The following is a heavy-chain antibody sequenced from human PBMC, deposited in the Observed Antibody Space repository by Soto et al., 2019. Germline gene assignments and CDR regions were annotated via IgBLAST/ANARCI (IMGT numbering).Heavy chain of an antibody. CDR1: GYTFTSYG. J-gene: IGHJ5*02. D-gene: IGHD3-10*01. CDR2: ISGFNDDK. CDR3: ARSGSYYPARNWFGP. V-gene: IGHV1-18*01. Sequence: QLVQSGVEMKNPGASVKVSCKASGYTFTSYGISWVRQAPGQGLEWMGWISGFNDDKNHAQKFQGRVTVTKDTSTSTAYMELRSLKSDDTAMYYGARSGSYYPARNWFGPWGQGTLVIVSS.